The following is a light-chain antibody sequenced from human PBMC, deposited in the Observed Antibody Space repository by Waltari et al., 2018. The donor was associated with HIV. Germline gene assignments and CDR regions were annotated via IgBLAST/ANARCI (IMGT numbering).Light chain of an antibody. CDR1: QSISSY. CDR2: AAS. CDR3: QQSYSTPYT. Sequence: DIQMNQSPSFLSASVGDRVTINCRASQSISSYLNWYQQKPGKAPKLLIYAASSLQSGVPSRFSGSGSGTDFTLTISSLQPEDFATYYCQQSYSTPYTFGQGTKLEIK. V-gene: IGKV1-39*01. J-gene: IGKJ2*01.